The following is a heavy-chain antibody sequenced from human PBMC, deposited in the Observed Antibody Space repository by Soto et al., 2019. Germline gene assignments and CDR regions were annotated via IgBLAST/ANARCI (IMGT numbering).Heavy chain of an antibody. CDR2: INPNSGGT. V-gene: IGHV1-2*04. CDR3: ASDVAYSYGYYYYYGMDV. Sequence: QVQLVQSGAEVKKPGASVKVSCKASGYTFTGYYMHWVRQAPGQGLEWMGWINPNSGGTNYAQKFKGWVTMTRETSISPAYMELSRLRSDDTAVYYWASDVAYSYGYYYYYGMDVWGQGTTVTVSS. J-gene: IGHJ6*02. CDR1: GYTFTGYY. D-gene: IGHD5-18*01.